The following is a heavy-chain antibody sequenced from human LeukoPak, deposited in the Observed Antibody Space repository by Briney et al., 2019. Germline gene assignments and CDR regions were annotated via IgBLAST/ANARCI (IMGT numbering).Heavy chain of an antibody. Sequence: GESLKISCKGSGYSFSNYWIGWVRQMPGKGLEWMGIIYPGDSDTRYSPSFQGQVTISADKSIGTAYLQWGSLKASDTAMHYCARRADTSAYYTYWGQGTLVTVFS. D-gene: IGHD3-22*01. V-gene: IGHV5-51*01. CDR3: ARRADTSAYYTY. J-gene: IGHJ4*02. CDR1: GYSFSNYW. CDR2: IYPGDSDT.